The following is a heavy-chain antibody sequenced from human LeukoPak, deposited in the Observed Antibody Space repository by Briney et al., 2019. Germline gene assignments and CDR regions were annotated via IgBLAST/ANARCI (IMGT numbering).Heavy chain of an antibody. CDR1: GGSISSGSYY. V-gene: IGHV4-61*02. J-gene: IGHJ4*02. D-gene: IGHD6-19*01. CDR3: ASIGGSGWWDYFDY. Sequence: SETLSLTCTVSGGSISSGSYYWSWIRQPAGKGLEWIGRIYTSGSTNYNPSLKSRVTISVDTSKNQFSLKLSSVTAADTAVYYCASIGGSGWWDYFDYCGQGTLVTVSS. CDR2: IYTSGST.